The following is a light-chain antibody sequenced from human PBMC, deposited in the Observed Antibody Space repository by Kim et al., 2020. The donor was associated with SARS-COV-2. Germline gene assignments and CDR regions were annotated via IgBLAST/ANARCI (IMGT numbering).Light chain of an antibody. CDR3: QEYYDWPPWA. CDR2: GAS. V-gene: IGKV3-15*01. Sequence: SPGESPTLSCRASQNVDIKLAWYQQKPGQAPRLLIYGASTRATGFPARFSGGGSGTEFTLTISGLQSEDFAVYYCQEYYDWPPWAFGQGTKVEIK. CDR1: QNVDIK. J-gene: IGKJ1*01.